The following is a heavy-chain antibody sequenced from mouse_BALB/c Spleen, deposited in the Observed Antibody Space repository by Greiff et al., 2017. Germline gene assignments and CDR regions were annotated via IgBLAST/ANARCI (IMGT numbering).Heavy chain of an antibody. CDR3: ARIHGEY. J-gene: IGHJ4*01. CDR1: GYTFTSYW. V-gene: IGHV1-7*01. CDR2: INPSTGYT. Sequence: QFQLQQSGAELAKPGASVKMSCKASGYTFTSYWMHWVKQRPGQGLEWIGYINPSTGYTEYNQKFKDKATLTADKSSSTAYMQLSSLTSEDSAVYYCARIHGEYWGQGTSVTVSS.